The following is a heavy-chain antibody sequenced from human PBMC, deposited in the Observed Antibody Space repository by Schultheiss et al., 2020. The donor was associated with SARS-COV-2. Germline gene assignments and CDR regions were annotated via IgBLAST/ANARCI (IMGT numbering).Heavy chain of an antibody. CDR1: GGSISSSSYY. J-gene: IGHJ5*02. CDR3: ARGRQWELLLGAWFDP. Sequence: GSLRLSCTVSGGSISSSSYYWGWIRQPPGKGLEWIGYIYYSGSTNYNPSLKSRVTMSVDTSKNQFSLKLSSVTAADTAVYYCARGRQWELLLGAWFDPWGQGTLVTVSS. D-gene: IGHD1-26*01. V-gene: IGHV4-61*05. CDR2: IYYSGST.